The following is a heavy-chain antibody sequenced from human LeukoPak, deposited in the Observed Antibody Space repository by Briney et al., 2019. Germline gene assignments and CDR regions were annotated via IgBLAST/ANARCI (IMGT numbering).Heavy chain of an antibody. Sequence: SETLSLTCAVYGGSFSGYYWSWIRQPPGKGLEWIGEINHSGSTNYNPSLKSRVTISVDTSKNQFSLKLSSVTAADTAVYYCARGLASRPNYYYYMDVWGKGTTDTVSS. J-gene: IGHJ6*03. V-gene: IGHV4-34*01. D-gene: IGHD6-6*01. CDR2: INHSGST. CDR3: ARGLASRPNYYYYMDV. CDR1: GGSFSGYY.